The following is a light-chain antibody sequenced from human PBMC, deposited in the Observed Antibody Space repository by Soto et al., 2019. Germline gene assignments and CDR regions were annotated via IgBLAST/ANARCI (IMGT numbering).Light chain of an antibody. J-gene: IGKJ4*02. CDR2: GAS. CDR1: QSVSTNY. V-gene: IGKV3-20*01. CDR3: CQQASCPLT. Sequence: EIVLTQSPGTLSLSPGERATLSCRASQSVSTNYFAWYQQKPGQVPSLLIYGASNRATGIPDRFSGSGSGTAFSLLISRMVAEDYAVYYCCQQASCPLTFGGGTKVEIK.